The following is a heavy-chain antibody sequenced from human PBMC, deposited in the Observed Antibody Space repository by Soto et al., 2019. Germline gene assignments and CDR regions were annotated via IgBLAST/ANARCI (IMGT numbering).Heavy chain of an antibody. CDR1: GYTFTSYG. CDR3: ARDKWGLVVPDALDI. CDR2: ISAYNGNT. J-gene: IGHJ3*02. D-gene: IGHD3-22*01. Sequence: ASVKVSCKASGYTFTSYGISWVRQAPGQGLERMGWISAYNGNTNYAQKLQGRVTMTTDTSTSTAYKELRSLRSDDTALYYCARDKWGLVVPDALDIWGQGTMVTVSS. V-gene: IGHV1-18*01.